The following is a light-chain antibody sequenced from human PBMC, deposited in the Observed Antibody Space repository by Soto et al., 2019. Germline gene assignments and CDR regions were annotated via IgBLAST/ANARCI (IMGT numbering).Light chain of an antibody. V-gene: IGKV1-5*03. CDR1: QNINRG. Sequence: DIQMTQSPSALSASVGDRVVITCRASQNINRGLAWYQHKPGEAPKLLIFKASTAQGGVPSRCSGSGAGTDFSLTISSLQPDDFATYYCQQYDSFLRTFGQGTKVEIK. CDR3: QQYDSFLRT. CDR2: KAS. J-gene: IGKJ1*01.